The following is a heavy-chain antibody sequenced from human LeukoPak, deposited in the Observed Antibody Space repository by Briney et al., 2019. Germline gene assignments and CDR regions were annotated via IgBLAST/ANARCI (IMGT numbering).Heavy chain of an antibody. J-gene: IGHJ3*02. V-gene: IGHV5-51*01. CDR1: GYSFTSYW. Sequence: NHGESLKISCKGSGYSFTSYWIGWVRQMPGKGLEWMGIIYPGDSDTRYSPSFQGQVTISADKSISTAYLQWRSLKASDTAMYYCARPSLRYFDCFDIWGQGTMVTVSS. CDR2: IYPGDSDT. D-gene: IGHD3-9*01. CDR3: ARPSLRYFDCFDI.